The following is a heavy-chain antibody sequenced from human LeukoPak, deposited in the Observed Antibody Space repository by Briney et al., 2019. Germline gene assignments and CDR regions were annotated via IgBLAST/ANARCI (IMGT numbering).Heavy chain of an antibody. CDR2: IIPILGIA. Sequence: GASVKVSCKASGYTFTSYGISWVRQAPGQGLEWMGRIIPILGIANYAQKFQGRVTITADKSTSTAYMELSSLRSEDTAVYYCARGHQHYYDSSGYYYYGMDVWGQGTTVTVSS. CDR1: GYTFTSYG. CDR3: ARGHQHYYDSSGYYYYGMDV. V-gene: IGHV1-69*04. D-gene: IGHD3-22*01. J-gene: IGHJ6*02.